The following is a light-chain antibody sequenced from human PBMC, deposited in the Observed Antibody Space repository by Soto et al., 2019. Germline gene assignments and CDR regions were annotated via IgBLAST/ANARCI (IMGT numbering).Light chain of an antibody. J-gene: IGKJ4*01. CDR1: QSVSSY. Sequence: EIVLTQSPATLSLSPGERATLSCRASQSVSSYLAWYQQKPGQAPRLLIYGASTRATGIPARFSGSGFGTEFTLTISSLQSEDFVVYYCQQYSNWPLLSFGGGTKVDIK. V-gene: IGKV3-15*01. CDR3: QQYSNWPLLS. CDR2: GAS.